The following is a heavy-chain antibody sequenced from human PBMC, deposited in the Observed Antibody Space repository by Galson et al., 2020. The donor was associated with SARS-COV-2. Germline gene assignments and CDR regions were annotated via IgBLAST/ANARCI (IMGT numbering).Heavy chain of an antibody. D-gene: IGHD3-22*01. CDR3: ARDYYDSSGYPGGMDV. CDR1: GFTFSSYA. CDR2: ISYDGSNK. J-gene: IGHJ6*02. Sequence: QLGGSLRLSCAASGFTFSSYAMHWVRQAPGKGLEWVAVISYDGSNKYYADSVKGRFTISRDNSKNTLYLQMNSLRAEDTAVYYCARDYYDSSGYPGGMDVWGQGTTVTVSS. V-gene: IGHV3-30*04.